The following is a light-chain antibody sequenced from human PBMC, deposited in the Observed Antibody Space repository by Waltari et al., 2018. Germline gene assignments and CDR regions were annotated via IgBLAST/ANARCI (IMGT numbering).Light chain of an antibody. CDR2: AAS. CDR3: QQLNS. CDR1: QGISRD. V-gene: IGKV1-9*01. J-gene: IGKJ3*01. Sequence: IQFTQSPSFLSATVGDRVSITCRVSQGISRDLAWYPQKPVKAPKLLIYAASTLQSGVPSRFSGSGSGTEFTLTISSLQPEDFATYYCQQLNSFGPGTKVDIK.